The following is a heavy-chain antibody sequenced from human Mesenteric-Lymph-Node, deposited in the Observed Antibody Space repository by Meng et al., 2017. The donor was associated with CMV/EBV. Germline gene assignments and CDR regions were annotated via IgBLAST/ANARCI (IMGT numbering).Heavy chain of an antibody. V-gene: IGHV1-18*04. CDR2: ITTYNGHT. Sequence: ASVKVSCKASGYTFTGYYMHWVRQAPGQGLEWMGWITTYNGHTKYAQKVQDRVTMTTDTSTATAYMELRSLRFDDTAVYFCVRDGTGITAFDYWGQGTLVTVSS. CDR1: GYTFTGYY. CDR3: VRDGTGITAFDY. J-gene: IGHJ4*02. D-gene: IGHD1-14*01.